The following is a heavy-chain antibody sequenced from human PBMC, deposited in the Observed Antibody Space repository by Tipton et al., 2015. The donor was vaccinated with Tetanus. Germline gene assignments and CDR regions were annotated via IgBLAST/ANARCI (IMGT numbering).Heavy chain of an antibody. CDR3: ARHWSKACSSPFDP. J-gene: IGHJ5*02. D-gene: IGHD6-13*01. V-gene: IGHV5-51*01. CDR1: GYNFATSW. CDR2: IYPGGSDA. Sequence: QLVQSGAEVKRPGESLKISCVGSGYNFATSWIAWVRQVPGKGLEWMGIIYPGGSDARYSPSFQGRITISTDKSTSTAFLQWHSLKASDTATYYCARHWSKACSSPFDPWGQGTLVTVSS.